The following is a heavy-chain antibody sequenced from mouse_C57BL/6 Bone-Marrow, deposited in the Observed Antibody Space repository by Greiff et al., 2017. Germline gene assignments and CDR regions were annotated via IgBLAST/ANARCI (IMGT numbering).Heavy chain of an antibody. CDR2: IDPSDSYT. Sequence: QVQLQQPGAELVKPGASVKLSCKASGYTFTSYWMQWVKQRPGQGLEWIGEIDPSDSYTNYNQKFKGKATLPVDTSSSTAYMQLSSLTSEDSAVYYCARREDYYGSSPYWYFDVWGTGTTVTVSS. D-gene: IGHD1-1*01. V-gene: IGHV1-50*01. CDR3: ARREDYYGSSPYWYFDV. CDR1: GYTFTSYW. J-gene: IGHJ1*03.